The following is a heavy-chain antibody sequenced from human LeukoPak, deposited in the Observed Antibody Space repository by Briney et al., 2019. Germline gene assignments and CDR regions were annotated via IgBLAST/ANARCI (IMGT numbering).Heavy chain of an antibody. CDR3: ARGDNYKMLYYFEY. CDR1: GYIFTSYY. CDR2: ISGYNGRT. J-gene: IGHJ4*02. Sequence: SVKVSCKASGYIFTSYYINWVRQAPGQGLEWMGWISGYNGRTDYAQMLQGRVTMTTDTSTSTAYMELRGLTSDDTAVYYCARGDNYKMLYYFEYWGQGTLVAVSS. V-gene: IGHV1-18*01. D-gene: IGHD1-1*01.